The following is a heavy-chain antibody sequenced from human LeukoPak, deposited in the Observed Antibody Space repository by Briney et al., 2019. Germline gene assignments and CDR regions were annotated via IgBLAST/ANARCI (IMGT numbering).Heavy chain of an antibody. CDR2: FDPEDGET. CDR1: GYTLTELS. Sequence: ASVKVSCKVSGYTLTELSMHWVRQAPGKGLEWMGGFDPEDGETIYAQKFQGRVTMTEGTSTDTAYMELSSLRSEDTAVYYCATDYGSSWSPWYFDLWGRGTLVTVSS. CDR3: ATDYGSSWSPWYFDL. V-gene: IGHV1-24*01. J-gene: IGHJ2*01. D-gene: IGHD6-13*01.